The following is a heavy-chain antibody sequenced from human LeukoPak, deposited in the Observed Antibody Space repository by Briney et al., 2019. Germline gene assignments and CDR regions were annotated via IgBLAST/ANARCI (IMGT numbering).Heavy chain of an antibody. CDR1: GFTFSSYA. D-gene: IGHD2-2*01. CDR3: ARIGHDSYQTFDS. CDR2: ISGSGGST. J-gene: IGHJ5*01. V-gene: IGHV3-23*01. Sequence: GGSLRLSCAASGFTFSSYAMSWVRQAPGKGLEWVSAISGSGGSTYYADSVKGRFTISRDNSKNTLYLQMNSLRAEDTAVYYCARIGHDSYQTFDSWGHGTLITVSS.